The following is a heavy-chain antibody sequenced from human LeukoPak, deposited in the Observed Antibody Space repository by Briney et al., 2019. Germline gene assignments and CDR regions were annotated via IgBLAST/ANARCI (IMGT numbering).Heavy chain of an antibody. CDR2: ISYDGSNK. CDR3: ARELSGGFDY. D-gene: IGHD6-25*01. J-gene: IGHJ4*02. CDR1: GFTFGSYA. V-gene: IGHV3-30*04. Sequence: GRSLRLSCAASGFTFGSYAMHWVRQAPGKGLEWVAVISYDGSNKYYADSVKGRFTISRDNSKNTLYLQMNSLRAEDTAVYYCARELSGGFDYWGQGTLVTVSS.